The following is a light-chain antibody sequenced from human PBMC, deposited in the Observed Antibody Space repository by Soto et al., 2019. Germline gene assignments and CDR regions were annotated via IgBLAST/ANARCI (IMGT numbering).Light chain of an antibody. J-gene: IGKJ1*01. CDR2: GAS. Sequence: EIVYTQSPGTLSLYPGERATLSCRASQSVSSSYLAWYQQKPGQAPRLLIYGASSRATGIPDRFSGSGSGTDFTLTISRLEPEDFAVYYCQQYGSSPQFGQGTKVDI. CDR3: QQYGSSPQ. V-gene: IGKV3-20*01. CDR1: QSVSSSY.